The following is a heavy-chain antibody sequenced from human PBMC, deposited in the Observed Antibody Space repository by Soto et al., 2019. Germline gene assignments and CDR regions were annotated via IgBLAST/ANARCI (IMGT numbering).Heavy chain of an antibody. V-gene: IGHV3-9*01. CDR3: AKDLGVAVAASFDY. J-gene: IGHJ4*02. CDR2: ISWDSGRI. D-gene: IGHD2-15*01. CDR1: GFNFHDYG. Sequence: EVQLVESGGGLVQPGRSLRLSCAASGFNFHDYGMTWVRQSPGRGLEWVSDISWDSGRIGYADSVKGRFTISRDNAKNSLYLQMNNLRAEDTALYYCAKDLGVAVAASFDYWGQGTLVAVSS.